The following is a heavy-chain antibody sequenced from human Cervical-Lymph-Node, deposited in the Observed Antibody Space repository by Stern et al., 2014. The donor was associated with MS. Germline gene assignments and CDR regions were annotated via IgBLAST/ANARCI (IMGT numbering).Heavy chain of an antibody. J-gene: IGHJ3*01. V-gene: IGHV4-30-2*01. Sequence: VQLEESGSGQAKPSQTLSLTCAVSGGSISSGGSSWNWIRQPPGKGLEWIGFIYPSGSTYYNPSLTGRVFISVDTSKNQFALDLSSVTAADTAVYYCARGGVIYTQDRNGFDVWGQGTMVTVSS. CDR2: IYPSGST. D-gene: IGHD2-21*01. CDR1: GGSISSGGSS. CDR3: ARGGVIYTQDRNGFDV.